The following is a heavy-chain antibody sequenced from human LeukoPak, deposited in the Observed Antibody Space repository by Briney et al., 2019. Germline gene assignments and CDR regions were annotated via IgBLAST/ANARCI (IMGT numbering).Heavy chain of an antibody. J-gene: IGHJ6*03. Sequence: SETLSLTCTVSGGSITNYYWSWIRQPPGKGLEWIGYIHYSGSTNYNPSLKSRVTISVDTSKNQFSLKLSSVTAADTAVYYCARASVTYYYYYYMDVWGKGTTVTVSS. CDR2: IHYSGST. CDR3: ARASVTYYYYYYMDV. D-gene: IGHD4-11*01. V-gene: IGHV4-59*01. CDR1: GGSITNYY.